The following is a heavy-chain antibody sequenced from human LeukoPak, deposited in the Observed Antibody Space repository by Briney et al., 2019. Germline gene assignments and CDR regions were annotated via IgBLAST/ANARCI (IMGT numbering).Heavy chain of an antibody. J-gene: IGHJ6*03. Sequence: PSETLSLTCTVSGGSISSSSYYWGWIRQPPGKGLEWIGSIYYSGSTYYNPSLKSRVTISVDTSKNQFSLKLSSVTAADTAVYYCARVRELSLFSYYYYMDVWGKGTTVTVSS. CDR1: GGSISSSSYY. CDR3: ARVRELSLFSYYYYMDV. V-gene: IGHV4-39*01. CDR2: IYYSGST. D-gene: IGHD3-16*02.